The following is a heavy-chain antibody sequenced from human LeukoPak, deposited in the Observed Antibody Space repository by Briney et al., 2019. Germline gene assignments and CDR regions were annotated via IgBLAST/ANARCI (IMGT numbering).Heavy chain of an antibody. V-gene: IGHV3-7*01. Sequence: GGSLRLSCPASGFTFNNYWMSWVRQAPGKGLEWVAHIKEDGSDNYYVGSMKGGFTISRDNTKSSLYLHMNSLRAEDTALYHCARALYYGSGSPDYWGRGTLVTVSS. J-gene: IGHJ4*02. CDR3: ARALYYGSGSPDY. CDR1: GFTFNNYW. CDR2: IKEDGSDN. D-gene: IGHD3-10*01.